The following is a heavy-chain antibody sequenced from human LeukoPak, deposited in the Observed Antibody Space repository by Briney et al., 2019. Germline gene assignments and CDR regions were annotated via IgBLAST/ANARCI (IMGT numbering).Heavy chain of an antibody. Sequence: ASVKVSCKASGGTFSSYAISWVRQAPGQGLEWMGRIIPIFGTANYAQKFQGRVTITTDESTSTAYMELSSLRSEDTAVYYCAREMKSPYYYDSSGKYYFDYWGQGTLVTISS. V-gene: IGHV1-69*05. J-gene: IGHJ4*02. CDR3: AREMKSPYYYDSSGKYYFDY. CDR1: GGTFSSYA. D-gene: IGHD3-22*01. CDR2: IIPIFGTA.